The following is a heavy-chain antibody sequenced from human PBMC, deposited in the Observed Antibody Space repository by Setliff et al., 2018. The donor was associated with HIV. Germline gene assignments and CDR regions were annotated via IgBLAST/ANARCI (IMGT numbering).Heavy chain of an antibody. J-gene: IGHJ6*02. Sequence: ASVKVSCKASGYIFTSYYMHWLRQVPGQGLEWMGIVDPSGGSTYYAQKFEGRVTMTRETSTSTFHMELSSLTSEDRAIYYCARDGRAVTSLMVVVSLKNGMDVWGQGTTVTAP. CDR2: VDPSGGST. CDR1: GYIFTSYY. D-gene: IGHD3-22*01. CDR3: ARDGRAVTSLMVVVSLKNGMDV. V-gene: IGHV1-46*01.